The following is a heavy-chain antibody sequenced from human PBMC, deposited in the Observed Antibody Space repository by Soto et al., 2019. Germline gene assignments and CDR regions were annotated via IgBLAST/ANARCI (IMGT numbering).Heavy chain of an antibody. J-gene: IGHJ5*02. D-gene: IGHD3-10*01. CDR2: IHYSGST. V-gene: IGHV4-59*01. CDR3: ARDRGGVASNWFDP. Sequence: QVQLQESGPGLVKPSETLSLTCTVSGGSISSYYWSWIRQPPGKGLEWIGYIHYSGSTKYNPSLKSRVTISVDTSKNQFPLKLSSVTAADTAVYYCARDRGGVASNWFDPWGQGTLVTVSS. CDR1: GGSISSYY.